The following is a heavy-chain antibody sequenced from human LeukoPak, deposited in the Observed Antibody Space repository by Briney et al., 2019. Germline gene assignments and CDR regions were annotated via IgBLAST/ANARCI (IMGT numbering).Heavy chain of an antibody. CDR3: AVFSDGLLDY. Sequence: SETLSLTCTVSGYSISSGYYWGWIRQPPGKGLEWIGSIYHSGSTYYNPSLKSRVTISVDTSKNQFSLKLSSVTAADTAVYYCAVFSDGLLDYWGQGTLVTVSS. D-gene: IGHD5-24*01. CDR2: IYHSGST. V-gene: IGHV4-38-2*02. CDR1: GYSISSGYY. J-gene: IGHJ4*02.